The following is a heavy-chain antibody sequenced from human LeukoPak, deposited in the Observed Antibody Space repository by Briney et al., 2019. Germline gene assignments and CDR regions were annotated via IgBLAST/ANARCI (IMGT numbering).Heavy chain of an antibody. V-gene: IGHV3-11*01. CDR2: ISNSGSTI. J-gene: IGHJ4*02. Sequence: GGSLRLSCAASGFTFSDYYMSWIRQAPGKGLEWVSYISNSGSTIYYADSVKGRFTISRDNAKNSLYLQMNSLRAEDTAVYYCARGVATPQEWLVNYWGQGTLVTVSS. CDR3: ARGVATPQEWLVNY. CDR1: GFTFSDYY. D-gene: IGHD6-19*01.